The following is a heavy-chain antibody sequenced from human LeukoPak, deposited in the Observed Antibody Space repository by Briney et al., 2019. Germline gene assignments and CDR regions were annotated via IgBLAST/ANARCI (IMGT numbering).Heavy chain of an antibody. CDR3: ARDRVVGPTIDY. D-gene: IGHD1-26*01. CDR1: GFTFSSNS. Sequence: GGSLRLSCAASGFTFSSNSMNWVRQAPGKGLEWVSHISSSSSTIYYADFLKGRFTISRDNAKNSLFLQMNSLRAEDSAVYYCARDRVVGPTIDYWGQGTLVTVSS. CDR2: ISSSSSTI. J-gene: IGHJ4*02. V-gene: IGHV3-48*01.